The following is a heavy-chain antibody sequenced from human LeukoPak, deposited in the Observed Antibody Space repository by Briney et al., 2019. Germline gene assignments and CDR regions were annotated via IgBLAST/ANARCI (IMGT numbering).Heavy chain of an antibody. Sequence: GGSLRLSCAVSGFTFSTYWMTWVRQAPGKGLEWVAFIRYDGSNKYYADSVKGRFTISRDNSKNTLYLQMNSLRAEDTAVYYCAKARDSSSWYYFDYWGQGTLVTVSS. CDR1: GFTFSTYW. D-gene: IGHD6-13*01. CDR2: IRYDGSNK. J-gene: IGHJ4*02. CDR3: AKARDSSSWYYFDY. V-gene: IGHV3-30*02.